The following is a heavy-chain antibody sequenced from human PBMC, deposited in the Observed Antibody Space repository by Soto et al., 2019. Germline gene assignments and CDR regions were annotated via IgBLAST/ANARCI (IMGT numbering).Heavy chain of an antibody. Sequence: GSLRLSCAASGFTFSSYAMSWVRQAPGKGLEWVSAITRDGSNKYYRDYVKGRFTISRDNSKNTFYLQINSLRYEDTAVYYCARGDREDIAVVIGVRPGEYGVDVWGQGTTVTVSS. J-gene: IGHJ6*02. V-gene: IGHV3-23*01. CDR1: GFTFSSYA. CDR2: ITRDGSNK. D-gene: IGHD2-15*01. CDR3: ARGDREDIAVVIGVRPGEYGVDV.